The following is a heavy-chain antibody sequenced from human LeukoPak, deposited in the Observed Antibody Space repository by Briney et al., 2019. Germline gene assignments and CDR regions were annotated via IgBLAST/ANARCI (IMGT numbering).Heavy chain of an antibody. CDR1: GFTFSSYD. CDR3: ARAYSSTWYDSPLDY. D-gene: IGHD6-13*01. V-gene: IGHV3-13*05. CDR2: IGTTGDP. Sequence: GGSLRLSCAASGFTFSSYDMHWVRQATGKGLEWVSGIGTTGDPYYPGSVKGRFTISRENAKNSFYLRMNSLRAGDTAVYYCARAYSSTWYDSPLDYWGQGTLVTVSS. J-gene: IGHJ4*02.